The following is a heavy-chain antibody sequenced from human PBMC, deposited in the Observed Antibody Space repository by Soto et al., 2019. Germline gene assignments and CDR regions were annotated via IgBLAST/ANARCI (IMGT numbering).Heavy chain of an antibody. V-gene: IGHV4-61*01. CDR2: IYYSGST. CDR1: GGSVSSGSYY. Sequence: PSETLSLTCTVSGGSVSSGSYYWSWIRQPPGKGLEWIGYIYYSGSTNYNPSLKSRVTISVDTSKNQFSLKLSSVTAADTAVYYCARGNPKYCYYGMGVWGQGXTVTVSS. CDR3: ARGNPKYCYYGMGV. J-gene: IGHJ6*02. D-gene: IGHD4-4*01.